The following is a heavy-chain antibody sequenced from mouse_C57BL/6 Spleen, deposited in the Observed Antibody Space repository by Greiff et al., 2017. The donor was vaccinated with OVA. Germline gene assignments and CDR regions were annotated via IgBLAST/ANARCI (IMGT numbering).Heavy chain of an antibody. V-gene: IGHV5-4*01. CDR3: ARDGDYSNHYFDY. Sequence: EVKVVESGGGLVKPGGSLKLSCAASGFTFSSYAMSWVRQTPEKRLEWVATISDGGSYTDYPDNVKGRFTISRYNAKNHLYLQMSHLKSEVTAMYYCARDGDYSNHYFDYWGQGTTLTVSS. J-gene: IGHJ2*01. CDR2: ISDGGSYT. D-gene: IGHD2-5*01. CDR1: GFTFSSYA.